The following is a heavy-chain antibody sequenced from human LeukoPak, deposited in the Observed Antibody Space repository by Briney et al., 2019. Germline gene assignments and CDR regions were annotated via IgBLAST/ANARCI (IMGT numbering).Heavy chain of an antibody. D-gene: IGHD1-1*01. CDR3: ATTTRGVYRIGYLDN. CDR1: GYTFTSYG. J-gene: IGHJ4*02. CDR2: ISGYNGNT. Sequence: ASVKVSCKASGYTFTSYGISWVRQAPGQGLEWMGWISGYNGNTNYAQKLQGRVTMTTDTSTSTAYMELRSLRSDDTAVYYCATTTRGVYRIGYLDNWGQGTLVTVSS. V-gene: IGHV1-18*01.